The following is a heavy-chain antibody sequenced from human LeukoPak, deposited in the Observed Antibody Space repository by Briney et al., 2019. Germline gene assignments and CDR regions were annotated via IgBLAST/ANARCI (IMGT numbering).Heavy chain of an antibody. J-gene: IGHJ3*02. D-gene: IGHD2-15*01. CDR2: IYYSGST. CDR1: GGSISSYY. V-gene: IGHV4-59*13. CDR3: ARGGDAFDI. Sequence: SKTLSLTCTVSGGSISSYYWSWIRQPPEKGLEWIGYIYYSGSTNYNPSLKSRVTISVDTSKNQFSLKLSSVTAADTAVYYCARGGDAFDIWGQGTMVTVSS.